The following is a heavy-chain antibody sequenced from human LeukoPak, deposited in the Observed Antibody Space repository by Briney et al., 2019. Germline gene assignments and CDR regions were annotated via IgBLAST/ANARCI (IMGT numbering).Heavy chain of an antibody. D-gene: IGHD5-12*01. Sequence: GGSLRLSCAASGFTFSSYTMHWVRQAPGKGLEWVASISSSSSYIYYADSVKGRFTISRDNAKNSLYLQMNSLRAEDTAVYYCARSSGYDSDYWGQGTLVTVSS. J-gene: IGHJ4*02. CDR1: GFTFSSYT. CDR3: ARSSGYDSDY. CDR2: ISSSSSYI. V-gene: IGHV3-21*01.